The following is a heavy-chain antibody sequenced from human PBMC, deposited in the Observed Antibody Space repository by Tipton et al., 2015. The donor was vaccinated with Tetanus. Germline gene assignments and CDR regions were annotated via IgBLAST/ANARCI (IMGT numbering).Heavy chain of an antibody. J-gene: IGHJ4*02. D-gene: IGHD6-19*01. V-gene: IGHV3-53*01. Sequence: LSLTCAVSGISIGSANYYWSWIRHHPRKGLEWVSVMYSGGDTYYVDSVKGRFSISRDNAKNTLYLQMNSLRVEDTAVYYCVRDGGSSGWLAYWGQGTLVTVSS. CDR2: MYSGGDT. CDR1: GISIGSANYY. CDR3: VRDGGSSGWLAY.